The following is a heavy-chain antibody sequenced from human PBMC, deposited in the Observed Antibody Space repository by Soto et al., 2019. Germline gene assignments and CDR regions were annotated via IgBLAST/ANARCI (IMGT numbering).Heavy chain of an antibody. CDR3: ARLGGYCQALDQ. V-gene: IGHV4-59*08. Sequence: SETLSLTCTVSGGSISSYYGGWFRQPPGKGLEWIGYIYYSGSTTYHPSLKSRVTISVDTSENQFSLNLTSVTAADTAVYYCARLGGYCQALDQWGQGSLVTVSS. J-gene: IGHJ4*02. CDR2: IYYSGST. CDR1: GGSISSYY. D-gene: IGHD2-21*01.